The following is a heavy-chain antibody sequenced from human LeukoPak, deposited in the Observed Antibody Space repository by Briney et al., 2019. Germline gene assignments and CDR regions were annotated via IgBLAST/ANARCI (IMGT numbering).Heavy chain of an antibody. J-gene: IGHJ4*02. Sequence: ASVKVSCKASGYTFTSYDINWVRQATGQGLEWMGWMNPNSGNTGYAQKLQGRVTMTRNNYISTAYMELSSLRSEDTAVYYCALSLFYYNSSGYYPFDYWGQGTLVTVSS. D-gene: IGHD3-22*01. CDR2: MNPNSGNT. CDR3: ALSLFYYNSSGYYPFDY. V-gene: IGHV1-8*01. CDR1: GYTFTSYD.